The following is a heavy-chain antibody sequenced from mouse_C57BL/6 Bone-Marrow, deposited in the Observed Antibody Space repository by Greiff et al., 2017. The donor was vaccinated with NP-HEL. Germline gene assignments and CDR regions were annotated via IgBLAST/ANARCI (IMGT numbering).Heavy chain of an antibody. V-gene: IGHV1-50*01. CDR3: ARSKFITTVVADFDV. CDR1: GYTFTSYW. Sequence: QQSCKASGYTFTSYWMQWVKQRPGQGLEWIGEIDPSDSYTNYNQKFKGKATLTVDTSSSTAYMQLSSLTSEDSAVYYCARSKFITTVVADFDVWGTGTTVTVSS. CDR2: IDPSDSYT. D-gene: IGHD1-1*01. J-gene: IGHJ1*03.